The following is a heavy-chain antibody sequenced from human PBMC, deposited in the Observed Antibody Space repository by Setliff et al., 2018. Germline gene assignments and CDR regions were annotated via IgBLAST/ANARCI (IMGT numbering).Heavy chain of an antibody. D-gene: IGHD1-1*01. Sequence: PSETLSLTCTVSGGSMTSYYWTWIRQPPGEGLEWIGYIFYSGNTEYNPSLKSRVTISVDTSKSQFSLKLTSATAADTAVYYCARIRGPTGNCQEAFDIWSEGTMVTVS. CDR1: GGSMTSYY. V-gene: IGHV4-59*01. CDR2: IFYSGNT. J-gene: IGHJ3*02. CDR3: ARIRGPTGNCQEAFDI.